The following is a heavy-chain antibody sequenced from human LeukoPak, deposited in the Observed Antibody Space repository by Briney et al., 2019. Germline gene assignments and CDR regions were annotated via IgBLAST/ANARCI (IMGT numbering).Heavy chain of an antibody. D-gene: IGHD3-10*01. CDR1: GYTFTSYG. V-gene: IGHV1-18*01. Sequence: GASVKVSCKASGYTFTSYGISWVRQAPGQGLEWMGWISAYNGNTNYAQKLQGRVTMTTDTSTSTAYMELSRLRSDDTAVYYCARARAMVRGVTPDFDYWGQGTLVTVSS. J-gene: IGHJ4*02. CDR2: ISAYNGNT. CDR3: ARARAMVRGVTPDFDY.